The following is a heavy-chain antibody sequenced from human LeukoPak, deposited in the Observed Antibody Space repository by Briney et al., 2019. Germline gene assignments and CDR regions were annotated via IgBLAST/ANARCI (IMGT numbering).Heavy chain of an antibody. Sequence: PGGSLRLSCAASGFTFSSYEMNWVRQAPGKGLEWVSYISTSGSTTYYADSVKGRFTISRDNAKNSLYLQMNSLRAEDTAVYYCARAINYQKEIYYYYYMDVWGKGTTVTISS. CDR2: ISTSGSTT. J-gene: IGHJ6*03. V-gene: IGHV3-48*03. D-gene: IGHD5-24*01. CDR1: GFTFSSYE. CDR3: ARAINYQKEIYYYYYMDV.